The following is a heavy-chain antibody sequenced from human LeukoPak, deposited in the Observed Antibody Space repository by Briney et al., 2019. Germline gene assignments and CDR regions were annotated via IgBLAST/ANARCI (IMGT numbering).Heavy chain of an antibody. CDR2: MNPNSGNT. J-gene: IGHJ4*02. V-gene: IGHV1-8*01. CDR3: ARVLPHYYDSSGYSTSGFDY. Sequence: ASVKVSCKASGYTFTSYDINWVRQATGQGLEWMGWMNPNSGNTGYAQKFQGRVTMTRNTSISTAYMELSSLRSEDTAVYYCARVLPHYYDSSGYSTSGFDYWGQGTLVTVSS. CDR1: GYTFTSYD. D-gene: IGHD3-22*01.